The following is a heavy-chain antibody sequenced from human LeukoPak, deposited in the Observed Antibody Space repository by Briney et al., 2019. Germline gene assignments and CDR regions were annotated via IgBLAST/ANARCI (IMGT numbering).Heavy chain of an antibody. J-gene: IGHJ4*02. D-gene: IGHD4-11*01. CDR3: VRVGYSNSYDY. Sequence: ASVKVSCKASGYTFTSYDINWVRQATGQGLEWMGWMNPNSGNAGYAQKFQGRVTITWNASISTAYMDLSSLRSEDTAVYYCVRVGYSNSYDYWGQGTLVTVSS. CDR1: GYTFTSYD. CDR2: MNPNSGNA. V-gene: IGHV1-8*01.